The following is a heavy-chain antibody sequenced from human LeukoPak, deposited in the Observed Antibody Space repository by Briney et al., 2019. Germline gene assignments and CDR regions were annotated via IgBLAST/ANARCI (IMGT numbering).Heavy chain of an antibody. Sequence: ASVKVSCKASGYTFTGYYMHWVRQAPGQGLEWMGWINPNSGGTNYAQKFQGRVTMTRDTSISTAYMELSRLRSDDTAVYYCAGRGYSGYDPGDDAFDIWGQGRMVTVSS. CDR2: INPNSGGT. J-gene: IGHJ3*02. CDR1: GYTFTGYY. CDR3: AGRGYSGYDPGDDAFDI. V-gene: IGHV1-2*02. D-gene: IGHD5-12*01.